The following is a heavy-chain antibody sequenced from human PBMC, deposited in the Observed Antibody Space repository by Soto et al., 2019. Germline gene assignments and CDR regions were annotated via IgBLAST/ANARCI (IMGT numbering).Heavy chain of an antibody. CDR2: IIPILGIA. Sequence: QVQLVQSGAEVKKPGSSVKVSCKASGGTFSSYTISWVRQAPGQGLEWTGRIIPILGIANYAQKFQGKVTITADKSTSTAYMELSSLRSEDTAVYYCARGGQTLDYSNYDDWFDPWGQGTLVTVSS. J-gene: IGHJ5*02. V-gene: IGHV1-69*02. D-gene: IGHD4-4*01. CDR1: GGTFSSYT. CDR3: ARGGQTLDYSNYDDWFDP.